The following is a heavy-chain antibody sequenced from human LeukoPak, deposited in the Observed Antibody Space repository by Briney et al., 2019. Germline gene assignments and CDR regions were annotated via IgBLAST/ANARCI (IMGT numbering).Heavy chain of an antibody. CDR2: ISAYNGNT. V-gene: IGHV1-18*01. CDR1: GYTFTSYG. Sequence: ASVKVSCMASGYTFTSYGISWVRQAPGQGREWMGWISAYNGNTNYAQRLQGRVTMTTDTSTSTAYMELSSLRSEDTAVYYCAAGVGAHHDAFDIWGQGTMVTVSS. J-gene: IGHJ3*02. CDR3: AAGVGAHHDAFDI. D-gene: IGHD1-26*01.